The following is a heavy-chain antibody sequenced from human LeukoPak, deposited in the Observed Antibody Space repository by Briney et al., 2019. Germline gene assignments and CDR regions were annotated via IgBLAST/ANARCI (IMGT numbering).Heavy chain of an antibody. V-gene: IGHV4-39*07. CDR2: IYYSGST. CDR1: GGSISSSSYY. D-gene: IGHD4-17*01. CDR3: ARVKYGDYAVD. J-gene: IGHJ4*02. Sequence: PSETLSLTCTVSGGSISSSSYYWGWIRQPPGKGLEWIGSIYYSGSTYYNPSLKSRVTISVDTSNNQFSLKLSSVTAADTALYFCARVKYGDYAVDWGQGTLVTVSS.